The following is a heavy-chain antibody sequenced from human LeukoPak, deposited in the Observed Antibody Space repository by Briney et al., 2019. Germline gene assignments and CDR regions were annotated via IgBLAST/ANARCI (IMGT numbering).Heavy chain of an antibody. CDR2: ISSSSSYI. V-gene: IGHV3-21*01. J-gene: IGHJ6*03. CDR3: ARGYSGGYHYYYYMDV. Sequence: GGSLRLSCAASGFTFSSYSMNWVRQAPGKGLEWVSSISSSSSYIYYADSVKGRFTISRDNAKNSLYLQMNSLRAEDTAVYYCARGYSGGYHYYYYMDVWGKGTTVTVSS. CDR1: GFTFSSYS. D-gene: IGHD3-10*01.